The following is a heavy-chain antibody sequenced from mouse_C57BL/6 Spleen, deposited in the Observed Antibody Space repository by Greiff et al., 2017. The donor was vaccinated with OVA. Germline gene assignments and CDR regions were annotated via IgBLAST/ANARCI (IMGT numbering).Heavy chain of an antibody. Sequence: QVKLKQPGAELVKPGASVKLSCKASGSPFTSYWMHWVKQRPGQGLEWIGMIHPNSGSTNYNEKLKRKATLTVDKSSSTAYMQLSSLTSEDSAVYYCARGRTGTYAMDYWGQGTSVTVSS. V-gene: IGHV1-64*01. D-gene: IGHD4-1*01. J-gene: IGHJ4*01. CDR2: IHPNSGST. CDR3: ARGRTGTYAMDY. CDR1: GSPFTSYW.